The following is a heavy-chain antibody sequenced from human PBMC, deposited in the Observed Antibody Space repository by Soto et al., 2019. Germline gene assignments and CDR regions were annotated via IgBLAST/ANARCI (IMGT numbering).Heavy chain of an antibody. CDR3: TTDDCSGRSCYHAFVI. CDR1: GFTFNNAW. D-gene: IGHD2-15*01. J-gene: IGHJ3*02. Sequence: GGSLRLSCAASGFTFNNAWMHWVRQAPGKGLEWVGRIKSKTDGGTIDYAAPVKGRFSISRDDSENTLYLQMNSLKTEDTAVYYCTTDDCSGRSCYHAFVIWGQGTVVTVSS. CDR2: IKSKTDGGTI. V-gene: IGHV3-15*07.